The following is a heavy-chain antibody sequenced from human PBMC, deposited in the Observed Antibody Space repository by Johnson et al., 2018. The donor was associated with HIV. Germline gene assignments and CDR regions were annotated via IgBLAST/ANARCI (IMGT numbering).Heavy chain of an antibody. V-gene: IGHV3-30*18. CDR3: AKTYSGSNRDAFDI. Sequence: QVQLVESGGGVVQPGRSLRLSCVASGSTFNRYGLHWVRQAPGKGLAWAANIMQDGSEKYYVDSVTGRFPISRANSKNTLYLQRNIVRAEDTAVYSCAKTYSGSNRDAFDIWGQGTMVTVSS. CDR2: IMQDGSEK. D-gene: IGHD1-26*01. J-gene: IGHJ3*02. CDR1: GSTFNRYG.